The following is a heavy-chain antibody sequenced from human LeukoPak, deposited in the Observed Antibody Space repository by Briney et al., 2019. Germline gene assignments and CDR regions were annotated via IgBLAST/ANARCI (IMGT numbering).Heavy chain of an antibody. J-gene: IGHJ5*01. V-gene: IGHV1-18*01. CDR1: GYSFDDYG. CDR2: ISAYNGNT. D-gene: IGHD3-22*01. CDR3: ARYSSGYRGWFDS. Sequence: ASVTVSCKASGYSFDDYGISWVRQAPGQGLEWMGWISAYNGNTHYAQKFQGRVTVTAAISTSTAYMELRSLRSDDTAVYYCARYSSGYRGWFDSWGQGTLVTVSS.